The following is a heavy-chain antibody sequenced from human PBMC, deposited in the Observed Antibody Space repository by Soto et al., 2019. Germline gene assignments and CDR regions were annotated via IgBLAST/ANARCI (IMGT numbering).Heavy chain of an antibody. CDR3: ARDKRHDILTGYNDY. V-gene: IGHV3-33*01. Sequence: PGGSLRLSCAASGFTFSSYGMHWVRQAPGKGLEWVAVIWYDGSNKYYADSVKGRFTISRDNSKNTLYLQMNSLRAEDTAVYYCARDKRHDILTGYNDYWGQGT. CDR1: GFTFSSYG. D-gene: IGHD3-9*01. J-gene: IGHJ4*02. CDR2: IWYDGSNK.